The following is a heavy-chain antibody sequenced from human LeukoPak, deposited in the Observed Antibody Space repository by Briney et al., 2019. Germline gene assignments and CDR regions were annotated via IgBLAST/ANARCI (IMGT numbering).Heavy chain of an antibody. CDR2: IYTSGST. Sequence: SQTLSLTCTVSGGSISSGSYYWSWIRQPAGKGLEWIGRIYTSGSTNYNPSLKSRVTISVDTSKNQFSLKLSSVTAADTAVYYCASGPFYYYDSSGYFFDYRGQGTLVTVSS. CDR3: ASGPFYYYDSSGYFFDY. V-gene: IGHV4-61*02. D-gene: IGHD3-22*01. J-gene: IGHJ4*02. CDR1: GGSISSGSYY.